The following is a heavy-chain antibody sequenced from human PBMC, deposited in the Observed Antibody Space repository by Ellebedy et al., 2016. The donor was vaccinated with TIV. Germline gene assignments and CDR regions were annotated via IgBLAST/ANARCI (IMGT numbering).Heavy chain of an antibody. CDR3: ARGGSNWFNP. D-gene: IGHD6-25*01. J-gene: IGHJ5*02. CDR1: GYTFSNYY. V-gene: IGHV1-46*01. Sequence: ASVKVSCXASGYTFSNYYIHWVRQAPEQGLEWMGTINPSGGSTSYAQKFQGRVTMTRDTSTSTLYMELSSLRSGDPAVYYCARGGSNWFNPWGQGTLVTVSS. CDR2: INPSGGST.